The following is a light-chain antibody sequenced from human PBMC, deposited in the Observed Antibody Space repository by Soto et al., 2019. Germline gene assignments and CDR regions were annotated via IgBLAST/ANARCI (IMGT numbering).Light chain of an antibody. V-gene: IGKV1-8*01. J-gene: IGKJ1*01. CDR3: QQTYTTPWT. Sequence: AIRMTQSPSSLSASTGDRVTITCRASQGISSYLAWYQQKPGKAPKLLIYAASTLQSGVPSRFSGSGSGTDFTLTISGLEVEDFATYYCQQTYTTPWTFGQGTVVEN. CDR1: QGISSY. CDR2: AAS.